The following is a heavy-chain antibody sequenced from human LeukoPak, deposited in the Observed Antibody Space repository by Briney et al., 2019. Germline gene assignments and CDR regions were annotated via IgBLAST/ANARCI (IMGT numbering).Heavy chain of an antibody. Sequence: GASVMVSCKASGYTFTSYDINWVRQATGQGLEWMGWMNPNSGNTGYAQKFQGRVTMTRNTSISTAYMELSSLRSEDTAVYYCARGPICSGGSCYSLNWFDPWGQGTLVTVSS. CDR2: MNPNSGNT. D-gene: IGHD2-15*01. J-gene: IGHJ5*02. CDR3: ARGPICSGGSCYSLNWFDP. V-gene: IGHV1-8*01. CDR1: GYTFTSYD.